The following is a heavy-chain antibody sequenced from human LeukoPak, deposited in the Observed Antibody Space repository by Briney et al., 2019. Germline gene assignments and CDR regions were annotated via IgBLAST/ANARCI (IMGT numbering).Heavy chain of an antibody. CDR2: IRGNGGST. J-gene: IGHJ6*02. CDR1: GFTFSSYA. V-gene: IGHV3-23*01. CDR3: ANQRFLECLFPQPEYKARSEYGMDV. Sequence: PGGSLRLSCSASGFTFSSYAMSLVRQAPGKGLEWVSAIRGNGGSTYYADPVESRFNISRDNSKNTLYLQMNRLRADDTAVYYCANQRFLECLFPQPEYKARSEYGMDVWGQGTTVTVSS. D-gene: IGHD3-3*01.